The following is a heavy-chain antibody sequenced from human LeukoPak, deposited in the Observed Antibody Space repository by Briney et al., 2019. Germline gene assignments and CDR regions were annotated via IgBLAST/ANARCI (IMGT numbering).Heavy chain of an antibody. CDR1: GFTFSSYG. Sequence: GGSLRLSCAASGFTFSSYGMHWVRQAPGKGLEWVAFIRYDGSNKYYADSVKGRFAISRDNSKNTLYLQMNSLRAEDTAVYYCARGDTNRGNFDSWGQGTLVTVSS. J-gene: IGHJ4*02. V-gene: IGHV3-30*02. CDR2: IRYDGSNK. D-gene: IGHD1-14*01. CDR3: ARGDTNRGNFDS.